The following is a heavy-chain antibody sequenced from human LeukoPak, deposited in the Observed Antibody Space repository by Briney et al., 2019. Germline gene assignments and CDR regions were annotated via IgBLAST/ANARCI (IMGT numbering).Heavy chain of an antibody. J-gene: IGHJ4*02. CDR1: GYSISSGYY. D-gene: IGHD6-13*01. Sequence: SETLSLTCTVSGYSISSGYYWGWIRQPPGKGLEWNGSIYHSGSTYYNPSLKSRVTISVDTSKNQFSLKLSSVTAADTAVYYCARLRIGIATDWGQGTLVTVSS. CDR2: IYHSGST. V-gene: IGHV4-38-2*02. CDR3: ARLRIGIATD.